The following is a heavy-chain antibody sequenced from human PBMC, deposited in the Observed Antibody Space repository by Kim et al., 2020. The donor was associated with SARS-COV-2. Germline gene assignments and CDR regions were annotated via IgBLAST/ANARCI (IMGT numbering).Heavy chain of an antibody. Sequence: SVKVSCKASGGTFSSYAISWVRQAPGQGLEWMGRIIPILGIANYAQKFQGRVTITADKSTSTAYMELSSLRSEDTAVYYCASCRDGYNSPVDYWGQGTLVTVSS. J-gene: IGHJ4*02. CDR1: GGTFSSYA. CDR2: IIPILGIA. D-gene: IGHD5-12*01. CDR3: ASCRDGYNSPVDY. V-gene: IGHV1-69*04.